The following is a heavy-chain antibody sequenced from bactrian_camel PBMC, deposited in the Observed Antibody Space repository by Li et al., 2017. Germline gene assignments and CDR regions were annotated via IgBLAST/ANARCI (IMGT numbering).Heavy chain of an antibody. V-gene: IGHV3-3*01. Sequence: QVQLVESGGGSVQTGESLKLTCSLSGDTVSRYCMGWFRQTTGNERIALAATRSVFTYYADSVKGRFTISRDNAKNTAYLQMNSLKPEDTAMYYCAAALRGSCSSTPRICLAEDWVSLLGPWDPGHRL. CDR1: GDTVSRYC. D-gene: IGHD2*01. CDR3: AAALRGSCSSTPRICLAEDWVSL. CDR2: TRSVFT. J-gene: IGHJ4*01.